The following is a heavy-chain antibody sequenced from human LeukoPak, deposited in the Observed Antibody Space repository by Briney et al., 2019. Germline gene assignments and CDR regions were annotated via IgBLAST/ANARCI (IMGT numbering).Heavy chain of an antibody. V-gene: IGHV4-38-2*01. Sequence: SETLSLTCAVSASSIISDYYWAWIRQPPGRGLEWIASMYHSGSTHYNPSLKSRGTISVDTSKNQFTLKLSSVTAADTAVYYCARNVSLVPAAMVGRTGFDSWGQGTLVTVSS. J-gene: IGHJ5*01. CDR2: MYHSGST. CDR1: ASSIISDYY. CDR3: ARNVSLVPAAMVGRTGFDS. D-gene: IGHD2-2*01.